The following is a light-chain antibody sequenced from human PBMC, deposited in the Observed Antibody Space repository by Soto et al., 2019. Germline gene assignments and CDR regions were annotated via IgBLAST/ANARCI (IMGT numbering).Light chain of an antibody. J-gene: IGKJ2*01. CDR1: QSISTW. V-gene: IGKV1-5*03. Sequence: DIRMTQSPSTLSASVGDRVTITCRASQSISTWLAWYQQKPGKAPKLLIYKASTLESGVPARFSGSGSGTDFTLTISSLQPDDLASYYCQQYNSYPSTFGPGTKLEIK. CDR3: QQYNSYPST. CDR2: KAS.